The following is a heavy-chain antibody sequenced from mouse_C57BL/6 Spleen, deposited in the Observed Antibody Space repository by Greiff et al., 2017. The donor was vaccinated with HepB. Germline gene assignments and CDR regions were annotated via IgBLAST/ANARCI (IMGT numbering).Heavy chain of an antibody. CDR1: GYTFTDYN. V-gene: IGHV1-18*01. J-gene: IGHJ4*01. D-gene: IGHD2-2*01. CDR2: INPNNGGT. CDR3: ARGGYYGYRYAMDY. Sequence: EVKLMESGPELVKPGASVKIPCKASGYTFTDYNMDWVKQSHGKSLEWIGDINPNNGGTIYNQKFKGKATLTVDKSSSTAYMELRSLTSEDTAVYYCARGGYYGYRYAMDYWGQGTSVTVSS.